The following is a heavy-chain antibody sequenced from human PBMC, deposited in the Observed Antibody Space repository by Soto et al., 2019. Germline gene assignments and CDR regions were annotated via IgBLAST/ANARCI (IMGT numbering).Heavy chain of an antibody. V-gene: IGHV1-2*04. Sequence: GASVKVSCKASGYTFTSYGISWVRQAPGQGLEWMGWINPNSGGTNYAQKFQGWVTMTRDTSISTAYMELSRLRSDDTAVYYCVKGNYYYYYGMDVWGQGTTVTVSS. CDR1: GYTFTSYG. CDR3: VKGNYYYYYGMDV. CDR2: INPNSGGT. J-gene: IGHJ6*02.